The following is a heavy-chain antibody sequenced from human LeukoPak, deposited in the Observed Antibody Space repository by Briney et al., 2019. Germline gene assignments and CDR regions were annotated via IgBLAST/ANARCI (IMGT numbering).Heavy chain of an antibody. CDR1: GDDISSSNW. Sequence: PSGTLSLTCSVSGDDISSSNWWTWVRQPPQKGLEWIGEVYHSGSTNYNPSLKSRIYMSVDKSQNRFSLRLSSLTAADTAVYYCARLGPAAGTSFDYWGQGTLVTVSS. CDR2: VYHSGST. V-gene: IGHV4-4*02. CDR3: ARLGPAAGTSFDY. D-gene: IGHD6-13*01. J-gene: IGHJ4*02.